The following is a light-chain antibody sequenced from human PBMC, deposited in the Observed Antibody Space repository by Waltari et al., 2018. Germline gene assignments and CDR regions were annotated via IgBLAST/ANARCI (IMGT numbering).Light chain of an antibody. Sequence: DIQMTQSPSSLSASVGDRVNITCQASQDISNYLNGYQQKPGKAPTLLIYDASNLETGVPSRFSGSGSGTDFTFTISSLQPEDIATYYCQQYDNLPLTFGGGTKVEIK. CDR2: DAS. V-gene: IGKV1-33*01. CDR1: QDISNY. CDR3: QQYDNLPLT. J-gene: IGKJ4*01.